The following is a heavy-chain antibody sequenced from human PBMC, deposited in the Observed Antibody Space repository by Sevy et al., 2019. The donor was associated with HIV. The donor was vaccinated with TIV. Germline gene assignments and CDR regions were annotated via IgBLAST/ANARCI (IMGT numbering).Heavy chain of an antibody. CDR2: ISNSGGNT. D-gene: IGHD2-8*02. V-gene: IGHV3-23*01. CDR1: GFTFSTYA. J-gene: IGHJ2*01. CDR3: AKDGAPYCTGGICFPYWYFDL. Sequence: GGSLRLSCAASGFTFSTYAMGWVRQAPGKGLEWVSAISNSGGNTYYADSVKGRFTISRYNSKNTLYLQMNSLRAEDTAVYYCAKDGAPYCTGGICFPYWYFDLWGRGTLVTVSS.